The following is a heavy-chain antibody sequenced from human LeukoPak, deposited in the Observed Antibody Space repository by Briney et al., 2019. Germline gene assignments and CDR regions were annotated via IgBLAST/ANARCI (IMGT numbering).Heavy chain of an antibody. CDR3: ASTQMVVTAIPHYNY. Sequence: PSETLSLTCAFYGGSFSVYYWSCVREPPGGGLEWRGEINHSGSTNYNPNLKIRVTIAVDTSTDQFPLNLSSVTAAATAVYYCASTQMVVTAIPHYNYWGQGTLVTVSS. CDR1: GGSFSVYY. V-gene: IGHV4-34*01. D-gene: IGHD2-21*02. CDR2: INHSGST. J-gene: IGHJ4*02.